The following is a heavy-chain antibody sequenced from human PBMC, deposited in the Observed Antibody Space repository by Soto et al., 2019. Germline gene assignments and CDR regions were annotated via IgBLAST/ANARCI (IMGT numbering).Heavy chain of an antibody. CDR2: IYWNDDK. V-gene: IGHV2-5*01. CDR3: AHRFISIAAPILTGYYPFDY. Sequence: QITLKESGPTLVKPTQTLTLTCTFSGFSLSTSGVGVGWIRQPPGKALEWLALIYWNDDKRYSPSLKSRLTITKDTSKNQVVLTMTNMDPVDTATYYCAHRFISIAAPILTGYYPFDYWGQGTLVTVSS. J-gene: IGHJ4*02. CDR1: GFSLSTSGVG. D-gene: IGHD3-9*01.